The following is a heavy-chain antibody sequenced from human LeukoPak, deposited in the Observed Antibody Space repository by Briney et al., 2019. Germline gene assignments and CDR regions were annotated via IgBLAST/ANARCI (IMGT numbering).Heavy chain of an antibody. V-gene: IGHV3-30*03. CDR1: GFTFSSYG. CDR2: ISYDGSNK. CDR3: AIKGGGYDAFDI. D-gene: IGHD3-16*01. J-gene: IGHJ3*02. Sequence: GGSLRLSCAASGFTFSSYGMHWVRQAPGKGLEWVAVISYDGSNKYYADSVKGRFTISRDNSKNTLYLQMNSLRAEDTAVYYCAIKGGGYDAFDIWGQGTMVTVSS.